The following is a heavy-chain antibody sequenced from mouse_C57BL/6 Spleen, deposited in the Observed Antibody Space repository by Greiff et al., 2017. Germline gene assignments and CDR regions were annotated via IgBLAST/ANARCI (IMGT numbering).Heavy chain of an antibody. D-gene: IGHD1-1*01. CDR2: IDPETGGT. CDR3: TFITSRY. V-gene: IGHV1-15*01. Sequence: QVQLQQSGAELVRPGASVTLSCKASGYTFTDYEMHWVKQTPVHGLEWIGAIDPETGGTAYTQKFKGKAILTADKSSSTAYMELRSLTSEDSAVYYCTFITSRYWGQGTTLTVSS. CDR1: GYTFTDYE. J-gene: IGHJ2*01.